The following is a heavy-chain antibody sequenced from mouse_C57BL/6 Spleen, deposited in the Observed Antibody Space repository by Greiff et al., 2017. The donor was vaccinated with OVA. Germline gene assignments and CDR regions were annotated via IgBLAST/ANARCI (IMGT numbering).Heavy chain of an antibody. CDR1: GYTFTSYW. CDR3: ASTMTYYYAMDY. V-gene: IGHV1-53*01. Sequence: QVQLQQSGTELVKPGASVKLSCKASGYTFTSYWMHWVKQRPGQGLEWIGNINPSNGGTNYNEKFKSKATLTVDKSSSTAYMQLSSLTSEDSAVYYCASTMTYYYAMDYWGQGTSVTVSS. CDR2: INPSNGGT. J-gene: IGHJ4*01. D-gene: IGHD2-4*01.